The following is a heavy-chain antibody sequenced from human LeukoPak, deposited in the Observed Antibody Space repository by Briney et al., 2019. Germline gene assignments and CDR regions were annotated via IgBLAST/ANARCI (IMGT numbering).Heavy chain of an antibody. Sequence: GGSLRLSCAASGFTFSSYAMSWVRQAPGKGLEWVSTFSGTSSTSYADAVKGRVTISRDNSKNTLYLQMNSLRAEDTAVYYCAKGRGYGEPLNYWGQGTLVTVSS. CDR2: FSGTSST. D-gene: IGHD5-18*01. J-gene: IGHJ4*02. CDR1: GFTFSSYA. V-gene: IGHV3-23*01. CDR3: AKGRGYGEPLNY.